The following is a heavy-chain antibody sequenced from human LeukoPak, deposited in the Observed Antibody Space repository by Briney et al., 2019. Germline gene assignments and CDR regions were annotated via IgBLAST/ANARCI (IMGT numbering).Heavy chain of an antibody. CDR1: GGSLSNNSYY. V-gene: IGHV4-39*07. CDR2: IYYSGST. D-gene: IGHD4-17*01. CDR3: ATEQMPTVTSGGFDI. Sequence: SETLSLTCTVSGGSLSNNSYYWGWIRQPPGKGLEWIGSIYYSGSTYNNPSLKSRVTISLDTSKNQFSLKLSSVTAADTAVYYCATEQMPTVTSGGFDIWGQGTMVTVSS. J-gene: IGHJ3*02.